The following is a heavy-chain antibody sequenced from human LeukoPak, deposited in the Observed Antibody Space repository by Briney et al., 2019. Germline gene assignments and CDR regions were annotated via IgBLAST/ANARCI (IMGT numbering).Heavy chain of an antibody. D-gene: IGHD2-2*02. V-gene: IGHV1-24*01. Sequence: GASVKVSCKVFGYTLTELSMHWVRQAPGKGLEWMGGFDPEDGETIYAQKFQGRVTMTEDTSTDTAYMELSSLRSEDTAVYYCATAQQYCSSTSCYIGWFDPWGQGTLVTVSS. J-gene: IGHJ5*02. CDR3: ATAQQYCSSTSCYIGWFDP. CDR2: FDPEDGET. CDR1: GYTLTELS.